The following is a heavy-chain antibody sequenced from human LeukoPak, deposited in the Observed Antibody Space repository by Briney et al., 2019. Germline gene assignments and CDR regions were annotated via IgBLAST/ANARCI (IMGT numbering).Heavy chain of an antibody. Sequence: SETLSLTCTVSGRSISSYYWNWIRQPPGKGLEWIGYIYYSGSTNYNPSLKSRVTISVDTSKNQFSLKLSSVTAADTAVYYCAGRLWRRDGYNLSVFDIWGERTMVTVSS. V-gene: IGHV4-59*01. CDR2: IYYSGST. J-gene: IGHJ3*02. CDR1: GRSISSYY. D-gene: IGHD5-24*01. CDR3: AGRLWRRDGYNLSVFDI.